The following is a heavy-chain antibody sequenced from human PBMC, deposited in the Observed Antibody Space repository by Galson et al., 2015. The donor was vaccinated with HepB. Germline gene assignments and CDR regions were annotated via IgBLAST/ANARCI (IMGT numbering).Heavy chain of an antibody. Sequence: SLRLSCAASGFTFSSYAMHWVRQAPGKGLEWVAVISYDGSNKYYADSVKGRFTISRDNSKNTLYLQMNSLRAEDTAVYYCAREDTQVSYFDYWGQGTLVTVSS. CDR3: AREDTQVSYFDY. CDR1: GFTFSSYA. D-gene: IGHD5-18*01. CDR2: ISYDGSNK. J-gene: IGHJ4*02. V-gene: IGHV3-30-3*01.